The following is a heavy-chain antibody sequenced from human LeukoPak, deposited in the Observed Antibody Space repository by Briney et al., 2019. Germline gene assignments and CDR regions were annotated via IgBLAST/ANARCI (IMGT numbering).Heavy chain of an antibody. CDR1: GFSFSPYS. Sequence: GGSLRLSCAASGFSFSPYSMNWLRQAPGKGLEWVSYIDSSSGTIYYADSVKGRFTISRDNAKNSLYLQMNSLRAEDTAVYYCARIPYCSSTSCYDWFDPWGQGTLVTVSS. CDR3: ARIPYCSSTSCYDWFDP. J-gene: IGHJ5*02. V-gene: IGHV3-48*01. D-gene: IGHD2-2*01. CDR2: IDSSSGTI.